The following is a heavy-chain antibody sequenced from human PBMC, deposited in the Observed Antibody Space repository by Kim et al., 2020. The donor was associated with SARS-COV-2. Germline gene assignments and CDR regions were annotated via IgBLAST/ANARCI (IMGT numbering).Heavy chain of an antibody. J-gene: IGHJ4*02. Sequence: GGSLRLSCAASGFTFNNYTMHWVRQAPGKGLEWVAVISSDGGNKNYADSVKGRFTFARENPKNTLNLQLNSLRVEDTDVYHCWGTRILDPGYWGRGSLVT. CDR1: GFTFNNYT. V-gene: IGHV3-30*04. CDR3: WGTRILDPGY. D-gene: IGHD2-15*01. CDR2: ISSDGGNK.